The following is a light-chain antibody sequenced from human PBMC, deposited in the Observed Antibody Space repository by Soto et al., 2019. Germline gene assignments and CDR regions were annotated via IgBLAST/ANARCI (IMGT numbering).Light chain of an antibody. CDR1: QSVNSN. V-gene: IGKV3-15*01. J-gene: IGKJ1*01. CDR3: QQFNNWPWT. CDR2: SAS. Sequence: EIVMTQSPATLSVSPGERATLSCRASQSVNSNLAWYQQKPGQAPRLLIYSASTGATGIPARFSGSGAGTEFTLTISSLQSEDFEVYYCQQFNNWPWTFGQGTKVDIK.